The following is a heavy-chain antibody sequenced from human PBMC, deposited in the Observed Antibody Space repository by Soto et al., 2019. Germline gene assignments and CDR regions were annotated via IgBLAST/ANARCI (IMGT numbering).Heavy chain of an antibody. CDR3: AIDLSADFILATTPFDY. J-gene: IGHJ4*02. D-gene: IGHD5-12*01. CDR1: GFTFSTYS. Sequence: GGSLRLSCAASGFTFSTYSMNWVRQAPGKGLECVSYISSSSSTIYYADSVKGRFTISRDNAKNSLYLQMNSLRAEDTAVYYCAIDLSADFILATTPFDYWGQGALVSVSS. V-gene: IGHV3-48*01. CDR2: ISSSSSTI.